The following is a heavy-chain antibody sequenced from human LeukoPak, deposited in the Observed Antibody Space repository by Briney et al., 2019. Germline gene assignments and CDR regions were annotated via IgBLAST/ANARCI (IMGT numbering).Heavy chain of an antibody. V-gene: IGHV3-23*01. CDR2: ISGSRGYT. Sequence: GGSLRLSCVASGFTFTDYAFSWVRQAPGKGLEWASGISGSRGYTNYADSVKGRFTISRDDSKNTLYLQMNSLRAEDTALYYCAKEDWSSNWYGFDHWGQGTLVTVSS. D-gene: IGHD6-13*01. CDR1: GFTFTDYA. J-gene: IGHJ4*02. CDR3: AKEDWSSNWYGFDH.